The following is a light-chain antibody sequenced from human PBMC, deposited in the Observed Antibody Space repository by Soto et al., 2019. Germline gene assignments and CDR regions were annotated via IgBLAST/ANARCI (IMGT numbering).Light chain of an antibody. CDR2: GAS. CDR3: QQYNSYSET. CDR1: QTTNTY. V-gene: IGKV1-5*01. Sequence: DIQMTQSPSSLSASVGDRVTITCRASQTTNTYINWYQFKTGTAPKFLIFGASSLQSGVPSRFSGTASGTEFTLTISSLQPDDFATYYCQQYNSYSETFGQGTKVDIK. J-gene: IGKJ1*01.